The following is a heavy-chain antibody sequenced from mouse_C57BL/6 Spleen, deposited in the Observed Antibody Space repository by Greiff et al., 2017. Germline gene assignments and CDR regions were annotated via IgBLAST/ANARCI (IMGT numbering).Heavy chain of an antibody. D-gene: IGHD2-4*01. CDR2: IYTGAGDN. J-gene: IGHJ3*01. CDR3: AREGAYDYDGGFAY. Sequence: VQLLQSGAELVKPGASVKISCKASGYAFSSYWMNWVKQRPGKGLEWIGQIYTGAGDNKYNGKFKGKATLSADKSASSDYRQLSSLTSEDSAVYFFAREGAYDYDGGFAYWGQGTLVTVSA. V-gene: IGHV1-80*01. CDR1: GYAFSSYW.